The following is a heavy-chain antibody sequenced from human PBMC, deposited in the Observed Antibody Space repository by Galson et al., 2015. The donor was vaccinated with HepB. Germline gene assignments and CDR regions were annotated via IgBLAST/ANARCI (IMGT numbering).Heavy chain of an antibody. CDR3: ATRLVVAGMGAGLGAYDT. CDR2: IYPGDSDT. D-gene: IGHD6-19*01. CDR1: GYSFSNYW. V-gene: IGHV5-51*01. Sequence: QSGAEVKKTGESLTISCTGVGYSFSNYWIGWVRQMPGKGLEWMGIIYPGDSDTRYSPSFQGQVTISADKSINTAYLLWGSLNASDTAMYYCATRLVVAGMGAGLGAYDTWGQGTMVIVSS. J-gene: IGHJ3*02.